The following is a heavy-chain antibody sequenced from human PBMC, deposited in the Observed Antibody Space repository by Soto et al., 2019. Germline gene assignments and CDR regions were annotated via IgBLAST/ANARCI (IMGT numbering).Heavy chain of an antibody. J-gene: IGHJ6*02. Sequence: GGSLRLSCAASGFTFGASALQWVRQASGKGLEWLGRIGSRGETYATTYAASVKGRFTISRDDSKKTAYLQMNNLESEDTAVYYCTTDHSGFGYGMDVWGQGTTVTAP. CDR1: GFTFGASA. D-gene: IGHD3-16*01. CDR2: IGSRGETYAT. V-gene: IGHV3-73*01. CDR3: TTDHSGFGYGMDV.